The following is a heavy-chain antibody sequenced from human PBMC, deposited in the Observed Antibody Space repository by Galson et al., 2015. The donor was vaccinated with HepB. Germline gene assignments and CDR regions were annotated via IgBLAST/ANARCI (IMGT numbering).Heavy chain of an antibody. D-gene: IGHD1-26*01. CDR1: GFTFSSYG. V-gene: IGHV3-30*18. Sequence: SLRLSCAASGFTFSSYGTHWVRQAPGKGLEWVAVISYDGSNKYYADSVKGRFTISRDNSKNTLYLQMNSLRAEDTAVYYCAKSKRVVGAAIFDYWGQGTLVTVSS. CDR3: AKSKRVVGAAIFDY. CDR2: ISYDGSNK. J-gene: IGHJ4*02.